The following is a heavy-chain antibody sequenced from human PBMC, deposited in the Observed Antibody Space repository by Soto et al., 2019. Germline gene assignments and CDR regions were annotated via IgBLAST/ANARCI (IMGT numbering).Heavy chain of an antibody. J-gene: IGHJ4*02. CDR1: GFIFSSFA. D-gene: IGHD5-12*01. Sequence: GGSLRLSCEASGFIFSSFAMHWVRQAPGKGLEWVALISYDGTKKFYADSVKGRLTTSREDSMNTVYLHMPSLGPEDTSVYYCARASLVATVALRTGFDYWGLGTLVTVSS. CDR2: ISYDGTKK. V-gene: IGHV3-30-3*01. CDR3: ARASLVATVALRTGFDY.